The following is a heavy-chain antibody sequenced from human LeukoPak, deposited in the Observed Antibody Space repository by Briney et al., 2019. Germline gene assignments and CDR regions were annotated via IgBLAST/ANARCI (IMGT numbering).Heavy chain of an antibody. CDR3: ARHNYDFWSGYYDY. CDR1: GYTFTSYG. CDR2: ISAYNGNT. Sequence: ASVKVSCKASGYTFTSYGISWVRQAPGQGLEWMEWISAYNGNTNYAQKLQGRVTMTTDTSTSTAYMELRSLRSDDTAVYYCARHNYDFWSGYYDYWGQGTLVTVSS. J-gene: IGHJ4*02. V-gene: IGHV1-18*01. D-gene: IGHD3-3*01.